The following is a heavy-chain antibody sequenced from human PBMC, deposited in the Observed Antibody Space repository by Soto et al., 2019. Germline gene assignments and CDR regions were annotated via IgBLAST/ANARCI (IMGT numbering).Heavy chain of an antibody. J-gene: IGHJ5*02. V-gene: IGHV3-21*01. CDR3: ARVSPGTADFWSGPYNWFDP. D-gene: IGHD3-3*01. CDR2: ISSSSSYI. Sequence: EVQLVESGGGLVKPGGSLRLSCAASGFTLSSYSMNWVRQAPGKGLEWVSSISSSSSYIYYADSVKGRFTISRDNAKNSLYRQMNSRRAEDTAVYYCARVSPGTADFWSGPYNWFDPWGRGTLVTVSS. CDR1: GFTLSSYS.